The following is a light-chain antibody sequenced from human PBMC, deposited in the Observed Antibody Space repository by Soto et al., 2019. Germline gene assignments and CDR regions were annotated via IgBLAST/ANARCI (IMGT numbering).Light chain of an antibody. CDR1: QSVNND. Sequence: EIVLTQARATLAWSPGERLTLSCRASQSVNNDLAWYQQKPRQAPRLXXYDASNRATGIPARFSGNESGTDYTLPISRLAPHDFVDYYGQHRRNRPPGTFGPGTRREIK. CDR3: QHRRNRPPGT. V-gene: IGKV3-11*01. CDR2: DAS. J-gene: IGKJ5*01.